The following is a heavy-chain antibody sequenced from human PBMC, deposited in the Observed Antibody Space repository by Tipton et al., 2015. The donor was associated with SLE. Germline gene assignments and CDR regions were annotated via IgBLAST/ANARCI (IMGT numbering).Heavy chain of an antibody. CDR3: ARSGVRWGDIAAAGRGYGMDV. CDR2: INHSGST. Sequence: LRLSCAASGFTFSSSWMDWVRQAPGKGLEWIGEINHSGSTNYNESLKSRVTISVDTSENQFSLKLSSVTAADTAVYYCARSGVRWGDIAAAGRGYGMDVWGQGTTVTVSS. CDR1: GFTFSSSW. V-gene: IGHV4-34*01. D-gene: IGHD6-13*01. J-gene: IGHJ6*02.